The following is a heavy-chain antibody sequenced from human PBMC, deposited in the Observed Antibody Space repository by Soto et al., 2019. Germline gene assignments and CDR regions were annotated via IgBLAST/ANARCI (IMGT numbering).Heavy chain of an antibody. Sequence: GGSLRLSCAASGFTFSSHGMHWVRQAPGKGLEWVAVIWYDGSNKYYADSVKGRFTISRDNSKNTLYLQMNSLRAEDTAVYYCARDGYSVGQIEGDYWGQGTLVTVSS. CDR3: ARDGYSVGQIEGDY. CDR1: GFTFSSHG. CDR2: IWYDGSNK. V-gene: IGHV3-33*01. J-gene: IGHJ4*02. D-gene: IGHD2-15*01.